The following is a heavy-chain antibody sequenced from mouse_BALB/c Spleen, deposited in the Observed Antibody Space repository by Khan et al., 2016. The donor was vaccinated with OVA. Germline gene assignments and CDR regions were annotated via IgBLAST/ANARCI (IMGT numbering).Heavy chain of an antibody. D-gene: IGHD2-14*01. V-gene: IGHV3-8*02. CDR1: GDSITTGY. Sequence: EVQLQESGPSLVKPSQTLSLTCSVTGDSITTGYWNWIRKFPGNKLEYMGYIIYTGYTYYNPSLKSRISITRHTSNNQYYLQLNYGTDEDTAKYYCARSTYRYAFVYWGQGTLVTSLQ. CDR2: IIYTGYT. CDR3: ARSTYRYAFVY. J-gene: IGHJ3*01.